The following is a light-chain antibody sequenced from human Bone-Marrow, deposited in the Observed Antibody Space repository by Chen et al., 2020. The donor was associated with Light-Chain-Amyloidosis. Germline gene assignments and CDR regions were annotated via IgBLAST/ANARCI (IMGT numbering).Light chain of an antibody. V-gene: IGKV1-33*01. Sequence: DIQMTQSPSSLSASVGDRVTITCQASQDISNYLNWYQQKPGKAPKLLIYDASNLETGVPSRFSGSGSGTDFTFTISSLQPEDIATYYCQQYDNLLRTFGGGIKVEIK. CDR3: QQYDNLLRT. CDR1: QDISNY. CDR2: DAS. J-gene: IGKJ4*01.